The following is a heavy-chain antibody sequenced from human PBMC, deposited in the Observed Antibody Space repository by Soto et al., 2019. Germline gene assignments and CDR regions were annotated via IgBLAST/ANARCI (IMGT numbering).Heavy chain of an antibody. Sequence: QVQLVESGGGVVQPGRSLRLSCAASGFTFSSYGMHWVRQAPGKGLEWVAVIWYDGSNKCYADSVKGRFTISGDNSKNTLYLQMDSLRVEDTAVYYCARGHSYGPLDSWGQGTLVTVSS. D-gene: IGHD5-18*01. J-gene: IGHJ4*02. CDR2: IWYDGSNK. CDR1: GFTFSSYG. V-gene: IGHV3-33*01. CDR3: ARGHSYGPLDS.